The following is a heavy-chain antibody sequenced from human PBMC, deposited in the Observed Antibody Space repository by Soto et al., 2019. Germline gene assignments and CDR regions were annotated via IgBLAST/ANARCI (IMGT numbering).Heavy chain of an antibody. D-gene: IGHD2-2*02. Sequence: QVQLVQSGAEVKKPGSSVKVSCKASGGTFSSYAISWVRQAPGQGLEWMGGIIPIFGTANYAQKFQGRVTHTADETTSKDYMELSSLRYEDTAVYYCASSPRLNTDEYYYYGMDVWGQGTTVTVSS. CDR2: IIPIFGTA. CDR3: ASSPRLNTDEYYYYGMDV. V-gene: IGHV1-69*01. CDR1: GGTFSSYA. J-gene: IGHJ6*02.